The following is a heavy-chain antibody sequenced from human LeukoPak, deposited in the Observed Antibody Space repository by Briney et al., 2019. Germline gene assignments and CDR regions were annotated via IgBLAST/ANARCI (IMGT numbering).Heavy chain of an antibody. V-gene: IGHV3-30*02. Sequence: GGSLRLSCAASGFTFSSYDMHWVRQAPGKGLEWVAFIRYDGSNKYYADSVKGRFTISRDSPKNTLFLEMNSLRVEDTAVYYCAKRHTTGWYLFDYWGQGTLVTVSS. CDR2: IRYDGSNK. CDR1: GFTFSSYD. CDR3: AKRHTTGWYLFDY. D-gene: IGHD6-19*01. J-gene: IGHJ4*02.